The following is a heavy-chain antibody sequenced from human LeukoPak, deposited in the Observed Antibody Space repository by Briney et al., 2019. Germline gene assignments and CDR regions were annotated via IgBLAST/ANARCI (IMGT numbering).Heavy chain of an antibody. CDR3: ARGGGGVVRNGLDV. D-gene: IGHD2-15*01. CDR2: VSGDGTTT. Sequence: GGSLRLSCAASGFTFSTYWMHWVRQAPGKGPVWVSRVSGDGTTTNYADSVKGRFSISRDNAKNTLFLQVSSLTDEDTAVYYCARGGGGVVRNGLDVWGLGTTVTVSS. V-gene: IGHV3-74*01. CDR1: GFTFSTYW. J-gene: IGHJ6*02.